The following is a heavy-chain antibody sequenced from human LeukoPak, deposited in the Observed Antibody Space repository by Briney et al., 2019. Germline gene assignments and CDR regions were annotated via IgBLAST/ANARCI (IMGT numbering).Heavy chain of an antibody. J-gene: IGHJ4*02. V-gene: IGHV4-59*01. CDR2: IYNSGST. Sequence: SETLSLTCTVSGGSISIYYWSWIRQPPGKGLEWIGYIYNSGSTIYNPSLRSRVTISVDTSKNQFSLKLNSVTAADTAVYYCVRDRELTYWSQGTLVAVSS. D-gene: IGHD1-26*01. CDR3: VRDRELTY. CDR1: GGSISIYY.